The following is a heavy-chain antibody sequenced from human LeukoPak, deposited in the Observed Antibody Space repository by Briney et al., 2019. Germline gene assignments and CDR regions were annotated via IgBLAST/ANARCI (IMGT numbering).Heavy chain of an antibody. CDR3: AKGSSSSYFDY. D-gene: IGHD6-13*01. V-gene: IGHV3-23*01. CDR1: GFTFSTYA. Sequence: GGSLRLSCAASGFTFSTYAMSWDRQAPGKGLEWVSAISGSGGSTYYADSVKGRFTISRDNSKNTLYLQMNSLRAEDTAVYYCAKGSSSSYFDYWGQGTLVTVSS. CDR2: ISGSGGST. J-gene: IGHJ4*02.